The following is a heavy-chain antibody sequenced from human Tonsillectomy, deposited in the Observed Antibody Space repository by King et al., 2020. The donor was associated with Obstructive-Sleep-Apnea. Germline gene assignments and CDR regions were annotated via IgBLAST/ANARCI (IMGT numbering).Heavy chain of an antibody. CDR1: GDSISGSTFY. CDR3: ARAFPFDY. J-gene: IGHJ4*02. V-gene: IGHV4-39*07. CDR2: TYYTGST. Sequence: MQLQESGPGLVKPSETLSLTCTVSGDSISGSTFYWGWIRQTPGKGLEWIGNTYYTGSTSYNPSLESRVTISVDTSKNQFSLKLTSVTAADTAVYFCARAFPFDYWGQGTLVTVSS. D-gene: IGHD2/OR15-2a*01.